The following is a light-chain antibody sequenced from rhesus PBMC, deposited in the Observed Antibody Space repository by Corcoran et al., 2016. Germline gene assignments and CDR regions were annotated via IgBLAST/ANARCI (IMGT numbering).Light chain of an antibody. CDR3: QQHNSNPPT. J-gene: IGKJ3*01. CDR2: AAS. CDR1: QGIIAY. V-gene: IGKV1-43*03. Sequence: DIQMTQSPSSLSASVGDRVTLTCRASQGIIAYLNWYQHKPGKAPKLLFYAASSLKSGVPSRFSGSGSGTEFTLTISSLQPEDFATYYCQQHNSNPPTFGPGTKLDIK.